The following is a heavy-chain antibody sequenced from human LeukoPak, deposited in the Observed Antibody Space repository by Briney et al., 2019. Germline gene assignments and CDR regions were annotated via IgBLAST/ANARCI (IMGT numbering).Heavy chain of an antibody. CDR3: AKAIVAGAPGRFDY. Sequence: GGSLRLSCAACGFTFSGFSMYWVRQAPGKGLEWVAYILHDGSNEQYADSVKGRFTISRDNSKNTLYLQINTLRPEDTAMYYCAKAIVAGAPGRFDYWGQGTLVTVSS. CDR2: ILHDGSNE. V-gene: IGHV3-30-3*01. D-gene: IGHD2-2*01. J-gene: IGHJ4*02. CDR1: GFTFSGFS.